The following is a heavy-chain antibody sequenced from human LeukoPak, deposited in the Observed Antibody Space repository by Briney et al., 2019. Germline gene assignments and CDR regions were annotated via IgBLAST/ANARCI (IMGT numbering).Heavy chain of an antibody. D-gene: IGHD3-22*01. CDR3: ARLDSSGPGDY. J-gene: IGHJ4*02. CDR2: IYYSGST. Sequence: SETLSLTCTVSGGSIVSSSYYWGWLRQPPGKGLEWIGNIYYSGSTHYNPSLKSRVTISVDTSKNQFSLKLRSVTAAGTAVYYCARLDSSGPGDYWGQGTLVTVSS. CDR1: GGSIVSSSYY. V-gene: IGHV4-39*01.